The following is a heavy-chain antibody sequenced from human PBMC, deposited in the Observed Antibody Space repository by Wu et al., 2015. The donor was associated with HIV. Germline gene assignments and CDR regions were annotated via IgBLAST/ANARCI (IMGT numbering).Heavy chain of an antibody. V-gene: IGHV1-18*01. Sequence: QVQLVQSGAEVKKPGASVKVSCKASGYTFTSYGISWVRQAPGQGLEWMGWISAYNGNTNYAQKLQGRVTMTTDTSTSTAYMELRSLRSDDTAVYYCARHISSGWYGNVVDAFDIWGQGDNGHRLF. J-gene: IGHJ3*02. D-gene: IGHD6-19*01. CDR1: GYTFTSYG. CDR2: ISAYNGNT. CDR3: ARHISSGWYGNVVDAFDI.